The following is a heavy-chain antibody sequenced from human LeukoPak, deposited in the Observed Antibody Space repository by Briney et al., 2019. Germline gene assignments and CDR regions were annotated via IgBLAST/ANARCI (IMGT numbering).Heavy chain of an antibody. CDR1: GFTFSSYG. D-gene: IGHD1-26*01. CDR3: ARESWERNYYFDY. J-gene: IGHJ4*02. CDR2: IWYDGSNK. V-gene: IGHV3-33*01. Sequence: PGGSLRLSCAASGFTFSSYGMHWVRQAPGKGLEWVAVIWYDGSNKYYADSVKGRFTISRDNSKNTLYLRMNSLRAGDTAVYYCARESWERNYYFDYWGQGTLVTVSS.